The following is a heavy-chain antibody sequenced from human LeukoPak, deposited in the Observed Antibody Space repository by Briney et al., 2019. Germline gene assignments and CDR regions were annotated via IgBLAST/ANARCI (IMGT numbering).Heavy chain of an antibody. J-gene: IGHJ4*02. Sequence: GGSLRLSCAASGFTFSSYEMNWVRQAPGKGLEWVSYISSSGTTIYYADSVKGRFTISRDNAKNSLYLQMNSVRAEDTAVYYCARALPSRRYYFDYWGQGTLVTVSS. CDR1: GFTFSSYE. V-gene: IGHV3-48*03. CDR2: ISSSGTTI. CDR3: ARALPSRRYYFDY. D-gene: IGHD6-13*01.